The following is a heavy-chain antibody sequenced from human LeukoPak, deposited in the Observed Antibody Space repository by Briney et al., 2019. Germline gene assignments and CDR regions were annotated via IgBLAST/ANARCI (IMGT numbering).Heavy chain of an antibody. CDR1: GYTFTSYG. CDR3: ARVPPGSVGLYYYDSSGYYELDY. CDR2: ISAYNGNT. Sequence: ASVKVSCKASGYTFTSYGIRWVRQAPGQGLEWMGWISAYNGNTNYAQKLQGTVTMTTHTSTSTAYMELRSLRSDDTAVYYCARVPPGSVGLYYYDSSGYYELDYWGQGTLVTVSS. D-gene: IGHD3-22*01. J-gene: IGHJ4*02. V-gene: IGHV1-18*01.